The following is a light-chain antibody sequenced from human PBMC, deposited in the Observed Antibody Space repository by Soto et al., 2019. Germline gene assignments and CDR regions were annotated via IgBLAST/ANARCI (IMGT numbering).Light chain of an antibody. CDR3: SSFRSGSTLYV. V-gene: IGLV2-8*01. J-gene: IGLJ1*01. Sequence: QSALTQPPSASGSPGQSVTISCTGTSSDVGAYDYVSWYQQHPGKAPKLMIYEINKRPSGVPDRFSGSKSGNTASLTVSGLQAEDEADYYCSSFRSGSTLYVFGTGTKVTV. CDR2: EIN. CDR1: SSDVGAYDY.